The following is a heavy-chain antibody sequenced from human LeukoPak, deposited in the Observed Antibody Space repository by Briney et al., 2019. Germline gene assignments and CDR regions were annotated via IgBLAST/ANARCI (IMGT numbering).Heavy chain of an antibody. CDR3: ARNQVPYSSGRSSFDI. Sequence: ASVKVSCKASGYTFTSYYMHWVRQAPGQGLEWMGIINPSGGSTSYAQKFQGRVTMTRDMSTSTVYMELSSLRFEDTAVYYCARNQVPYSSGRSSFDIWGQGTMVTVSS. J-gene: IGHJ3*02. V-gene: IGHV1-46*01. CDR2: INPSGGST. CDR1: GYTFTSYY. D-gene: IGHD6-19*01.